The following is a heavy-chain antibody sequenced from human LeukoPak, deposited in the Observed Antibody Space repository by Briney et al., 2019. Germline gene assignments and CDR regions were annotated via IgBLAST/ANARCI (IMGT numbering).Heavy chain of an antibody. CDR3: ARAAYSSTWYSRYFDL. CDR2: ISSSGSTI. CDR1: GFTFSSYE. D-gene: IGHD6-13*01. Sequence: GGSLRLSCAASGFTFSSYEMNWVRQAPGKGLEWVSYISSSGSTIYYADSVEGRFTISRDNGKNSLYLQMNSLRAEDTAVYYCARAAYSSTWYSRYFDLWGRGTLVTVSS. J-gene: IGHJ2*01. V-gene: IGHV3-48*03.